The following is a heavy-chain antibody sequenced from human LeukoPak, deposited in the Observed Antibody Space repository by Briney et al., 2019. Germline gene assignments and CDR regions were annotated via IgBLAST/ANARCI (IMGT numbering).Heavy chain of an antibody. CDR2: IKQDESEI. J-gene: IGHJ4*02. D-gene: IGHD3-10*01. Sequence: GGSLRLSCAASGFIFSDYWMSWVRQAPGKGLEWVANIKQDESEIFYVESVEGRFTISRDNAKNSLYLEMGSLRAEDTAVYYCVKPLLFIRGLGDNWGQGTLVTVSS. CDR3: VKPLLFIRGLGDN. V-gene: IGHV3-7*01. CDR1: GFIFSDYW.